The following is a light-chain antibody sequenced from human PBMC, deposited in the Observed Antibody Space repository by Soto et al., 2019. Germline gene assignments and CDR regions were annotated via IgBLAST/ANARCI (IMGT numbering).Light chain of an antibody. CDR3: SSYTSSSTLDWV. Sequence: QSVLTQPASVSGSPGQSITISCTGTSSDVGGYNYVSWYQQHPGKAPKLMIYEVSNRPAGVSNRFSGSKSGNTASLTISGLQADDEADYYCSSYTSSSTLDWVFGGGTKLTVL. CDR1: SSDVGGYNY. CDR2: EVS. J-gene: IGLJ3*02. V-gene: IGLV2-14*01.